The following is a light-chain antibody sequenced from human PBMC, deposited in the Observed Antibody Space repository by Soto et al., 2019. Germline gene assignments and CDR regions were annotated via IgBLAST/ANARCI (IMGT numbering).Light chain of an antibody. V-gene: IGLV1-40*01. CDR2: GNT. CDR3: QSYDSSLSGCV. J-gene: IGLJ1*01. Sequence: HSVLTQPPSVSGAPGQRVTISCTGSSSNIGADYDVHWYQQLPGTAPKLLIYGNTNRPSGVPDRFSGSKSGTSASLAITGLQAEDEADYYCQSYDSSLSGCVFGTGTQLTVL. CDR1: SSNIGADYD.